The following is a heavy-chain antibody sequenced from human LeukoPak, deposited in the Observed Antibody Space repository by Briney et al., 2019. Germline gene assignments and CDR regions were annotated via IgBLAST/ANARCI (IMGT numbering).Heavy chain of an antibody. CDR3: ARAKTHYYAGGGYYGGLKDS. Sequence: GAPVKVSCKASGYTLARYAMNWVRQAPGQGLQWMGWINTNTGNPTYAQGFTGRFVFSLDTSVNTAYLQINYLKTEDTAVYYCARAKTHYYAGGGYYGGLKDSWGQGTLVTVSS. CDR2: INTNTGNP. J-gene: IGHJ5*02. D-gene: IGHD3-22*01. CDR1: GYTLARYA. V-gene: IGHV7-4-1*02.